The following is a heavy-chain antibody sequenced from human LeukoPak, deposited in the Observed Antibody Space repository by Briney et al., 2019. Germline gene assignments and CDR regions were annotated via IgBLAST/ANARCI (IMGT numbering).Heavy chain of an antibody. Sequence: GGSLRLSCAASGFTFSSYAMHWVRQAPGKGLEWVAVISYDGSNKYYADSVKGRFTISRDNSKNTLYLQMNSLRAEDTAMYYCARDLDYYRGAFDIWGQGTMVTVSS. CDR2: ISYDGSNK. V-gene: IGHV3-30-3*01. CDR3: ARDLDYYRGAFDI. J-gene: IGHJ3*02. CDR1: GFTFSSYA. D-gene: IGHD3-10*01.